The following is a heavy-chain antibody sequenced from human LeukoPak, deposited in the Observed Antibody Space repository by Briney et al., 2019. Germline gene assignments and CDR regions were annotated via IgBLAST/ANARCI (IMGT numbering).Heavy chain of an antibody. J-gene: IGHJ4*02. CDR3: PSAKQVGKFDY. CDR2: ISAYNGNT. Sequence: ASLKVSCKASGDTFTIYGISWVRQAPGQRLEWMGWISAYNGNTNYAQNPQGKVTITTDTSTSTAYRELGNLRPDDTAVYHLPSAKQVGKFDYWGQGWLVTVYS. D-gene: IGHD6-13*01. V-gene: IGHV1-18*01. CDR1: GDTFTIYG.